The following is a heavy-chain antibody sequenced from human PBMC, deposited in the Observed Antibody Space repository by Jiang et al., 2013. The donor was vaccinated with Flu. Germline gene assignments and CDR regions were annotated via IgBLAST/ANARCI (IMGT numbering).Heavy chain of an antibody. CDR1: SFTKYW. D-gene: IGHD2-2*02. CDR2: IYPGDSDT. V-gene: IGHV5-51*01. CDR3: ARLSSRAVPAAISY. Sequence: SFTKYWIGWVRQMPGKGLEWMGIIYPGDSDTRYSPSFQGQVTISADKSISTAYLQWSSLKASDTAMYYCARLSSRAVPAAISYWGQGTLVTVSS. J-gene: IGHJ4*02.